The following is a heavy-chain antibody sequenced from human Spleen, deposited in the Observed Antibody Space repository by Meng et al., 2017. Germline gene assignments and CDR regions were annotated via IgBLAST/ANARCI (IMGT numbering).Heavy chain of an antibody. J-gene: IGHJ4*02. CDR2: ISGSGGST. CDR3: ATNRGGWIQLWCGFDY. D-gene: IGHD5-18*01. CDR1: GFTFSSYA. Sequence: GESLKISCAASGFTFSSYAMSWVRQAPGKGLEWVSAISGSGGSTSSADSVKGRFTISRDNSKNTLYLQMNSLRAKDTAVYYCATNRGGWIQLWCGFDYWGQGTLVTVSS. V-gene: IGHV3-23*01.